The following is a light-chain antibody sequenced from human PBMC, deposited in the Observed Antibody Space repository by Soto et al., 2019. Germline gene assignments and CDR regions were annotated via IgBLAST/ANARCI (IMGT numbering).Light chain of an antibody. CDR1: QSISSW. CDR2: KAS. Sequence: DIQMTQSPSTLSAAVGDGVSMTCRASQSISSWLAWYQQKPGKAPKLLIYKASSLESGVPSRFSGSGSQTDFTLTISSLQPDDFATYYCQQYNSYSWKFGQGTKVDI. J-gene: IGKJ1*01. V-gene: IGKV1-5*03. CDR3: QQYNSYSWK.